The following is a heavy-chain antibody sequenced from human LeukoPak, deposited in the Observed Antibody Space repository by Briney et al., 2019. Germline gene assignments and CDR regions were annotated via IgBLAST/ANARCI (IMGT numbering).Heavy chain of an antibody. CDR3: ANRDY. Sequence: TGGSLRLSCAASGFTFGSYAMTWLRQAPGKGLEWVSSITSGSNTYYADSVKGRFTISRDNSKNTVFLQMNSLRAEDTAVYYCANRDYWGQGALVTVSS. CDR1: GFTFGSYA. V-gene: IGHV3-23*01. J-gene: IGHJ4*02. CDR2: ITSGSNT.